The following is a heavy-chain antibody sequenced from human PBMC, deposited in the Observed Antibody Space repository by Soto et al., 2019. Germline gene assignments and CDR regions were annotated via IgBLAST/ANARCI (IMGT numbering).Heavy chain of an antibody. CDR3: ARDRQWLAQYYFDY. Sequence: ASVKVSCKASGYTFTSYGISWVRQAPGQGLEWMGWISAYKGNTNYAQKFQGRVTITADKSTSTAYMELSSLRSEDTDVYYCARDRQWLAQYYFDYWGQGTLVTVSS. V-gene: IGHV1-18*01. CDR2: ISAYKGNT. D-gene: IGHD6-19*01. J-gene: IGHJ4*02. CDR1: GYTFTSYG.